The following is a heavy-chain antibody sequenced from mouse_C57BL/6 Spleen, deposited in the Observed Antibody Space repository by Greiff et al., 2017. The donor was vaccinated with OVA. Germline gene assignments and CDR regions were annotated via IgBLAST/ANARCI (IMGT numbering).Heavy chain of an antibody. D-gene: IGHD2-4*01. CDR3: ASRYDDDLYYYAMDY. V-gene: IGHV2-2*01. CDR2: IWSGGST. J-gene: IGHJ4*01. Sequence: VMLVESGPGLVQPSQSLSITCTVSGFSLTSYGVHWVRQSPGKGLEWLGVIWSGGSTDYNAAFISRLSISKDNSKSQVFFKMNSLQADDTAIYYCASRYDDDLYYYAMDYWGQGTSVTVSS. CDR1: GFSLTSYG.